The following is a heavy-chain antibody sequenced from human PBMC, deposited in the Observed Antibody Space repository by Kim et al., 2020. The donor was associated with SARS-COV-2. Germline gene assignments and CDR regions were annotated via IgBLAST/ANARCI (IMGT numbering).Heavy chain of an antibody. CDR3: ARVGVGPRWLSFDY. CDR2: INHSGST. V-gene: IGHV4-34*01. J-gene: IGHJ4*02. CDR1: GGSFSGYY. D-gene: IGHD3-22*01. Sequence: SETLSLTCAVYGGSFSGYYWSWIRQPPGKGLEWIGEINHSGSTNYNPSLKSRVTISVDTSKNQFSLKLSSVTAADTAVYYCARVGVGPRWLSFDYWGQGTLVTVSS.